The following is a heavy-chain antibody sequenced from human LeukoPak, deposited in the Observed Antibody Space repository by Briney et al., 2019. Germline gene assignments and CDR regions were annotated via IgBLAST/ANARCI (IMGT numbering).Heavy chain of an antibody. D-gene: IGHD6-13*01. V-gene: IGHV3-23*01. J-gene: IGHJ4*02. Sequence: GGSLRLSCVASGFTFRSYWMHWVRQAPGKGLEWVSGIGGSGAKTYYADFVKGRFTISRDNSKNTLYLQMNSLRAEDTAVYYCAKEYTNSWFTSLNWGQGTLVTVSS. CDR3: AKEYTNSWFTSLN. CDR2: IGGSGAKT. CDR1: GFTFRSYW.